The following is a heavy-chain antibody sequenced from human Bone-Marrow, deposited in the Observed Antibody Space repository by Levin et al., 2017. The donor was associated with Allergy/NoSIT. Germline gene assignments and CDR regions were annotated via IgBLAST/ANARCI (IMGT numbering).Heavy chain of an antibody. CDR3: ARSVMITTIYYMDV. Sequence: ASVKVSCKASGYTFTGYYMHWVRQAPGQGLEWMGWINPNSGGTNYAQKFQGRVTMTRDTSISTAYMELSRLRSDDTAVYYCARSVMITTIYYMDVWGKGTTVTVSS. CDR2: INPNSGGT. D-gene: IGHD3-16*01. J-gene: IGHJ6*03. CDR1: GYTFTGYY. V-gene: IGHV1-2*02.